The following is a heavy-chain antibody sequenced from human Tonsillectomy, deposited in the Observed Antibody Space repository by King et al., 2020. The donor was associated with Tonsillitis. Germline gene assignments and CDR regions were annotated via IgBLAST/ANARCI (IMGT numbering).Heavy chain of an antibody. CDR3: VKAPPRVGYLQH. CDR2: ITDSGAGT. Sequence: VQLVESGGGLVQPGGSLRLSCAASGFTFSSYAMRWVRQAPGGGLEWVSSITDSGAGTYRAESVRGRFTISRDNSKNILYLQMNSLRVDDTAVYYCVKAPPRVGYLQHWGQGTLVTVSS. CDR1: GFTFSSYA. J-gene: IGHJ1*01. V-gene: IGHV3-23*04. D-gene: IGHD2-15*01.